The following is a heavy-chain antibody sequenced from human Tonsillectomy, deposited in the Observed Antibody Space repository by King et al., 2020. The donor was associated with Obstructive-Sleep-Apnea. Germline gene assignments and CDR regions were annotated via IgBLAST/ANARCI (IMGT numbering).Heavy chain of an antibody. CDR1: GGTFSSYA. J-gene: IGHJ4*02. V-gene: IGHV1-69*01. D-gene: IGHD6-13*01. CDR3: GRSHLPLIAALDY. Sequence: QVQLVESGAEVKKPGSSVKVSCKASGGTFSSYAISWVRQAPGQGLEWMGGIIPIFGTANYAQKFQGRVTITADESPSTAFKERSSLRSEDTAVDYCGRSHLPLIAALDYWGQGTLVTVSS. CDR2: IIPIFGTA.